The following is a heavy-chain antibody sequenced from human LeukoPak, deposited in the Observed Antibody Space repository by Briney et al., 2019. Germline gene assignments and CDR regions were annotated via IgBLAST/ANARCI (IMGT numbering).Heavy chain of an antibody. Sequence: GGSLRLSCAASGFTFSSYGMHWVRQAPGKGLEWVALIRYDGSNKYYADSVKGRFTISRDNSKNTLYLQMNSLRAEDTAVYYCAKALWSGYYLHYWGQGTLVTVSS. CDR3: AKALWSGYYLHY. CDR2: IRYDGSNK. CDR1: GFTFSSYG. V-gene: IGHV3-30*02. D-gene: IGHD3-3*01. J-gene: IGHJ4*02.